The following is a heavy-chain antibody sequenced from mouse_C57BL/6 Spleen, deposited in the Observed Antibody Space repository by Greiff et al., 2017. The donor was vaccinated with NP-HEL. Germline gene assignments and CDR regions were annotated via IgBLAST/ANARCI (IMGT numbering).Heavy chain of an antibody. J-gene: IGHJ4*01. V-gene: IGHV1-82*01. CDR2: IYPGDGDT. Sequence: QVQLQQSGPERVKPGASVKISCKASGYAFSSSWMNWVKQRPGKGLEWIGRIYPGDGDTNYNGKFKGKATLTADKSSSPAYMQLSSLTSEDSAVYFCARFDSDYYAMDYWGQGTSVTVSS. CDR1: GYAFSSSW. CDR3: ARFDSDYYAMDY. D-gene: IGHD2-4*01.